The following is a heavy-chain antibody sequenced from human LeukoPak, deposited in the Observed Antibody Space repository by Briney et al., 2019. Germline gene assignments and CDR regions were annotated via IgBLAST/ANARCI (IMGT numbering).Heavy chain of an antibody. CDR3: ARVGRLAQNFDY. J-gene: IGHJ4*02. CDR1: GYTFTSYD. D-gene: IGHD2-15*01. V-gene: IGHV1-2*02. CDR2: INPNSGGT. Sequence: ASVKVSCKASGYTFTSYDINWVRQATGQGLEWMGWINPNSGGTNYAQKFQGRVTMTRDTSISTAYMELSRLRSDDTAVYYCARVGRLAQNFDYWGQGTLVTVSS.